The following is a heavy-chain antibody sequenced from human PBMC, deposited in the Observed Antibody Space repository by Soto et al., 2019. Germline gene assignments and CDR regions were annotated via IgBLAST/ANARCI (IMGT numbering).Heavy chain of an antibody. D-gene: IGHD6-19*01. J-gene: IGHJ5*02. Sequence: QVQLVESGGGVVQPGRSLRLSCAASGFTFSSYGMHWVRQAPGKGLEWVAVIWYDGSNKYYADSVKGRFTISRDNSKXXLXXXMNSLRAXXXAXXXCARDGGCRDGXXVGCNWFDPWGQGTLVTVSS. CDR1: GFTFSSYG. V-gene: IGHV3-33*01. CDR2: IWYDGSNK. CDR3: ARDGGCRDGXXVGCNWFDP.